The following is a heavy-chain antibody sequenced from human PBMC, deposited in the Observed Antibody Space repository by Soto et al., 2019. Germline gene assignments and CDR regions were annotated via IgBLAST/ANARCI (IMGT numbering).Heavy chain of an antibody. V-gene: IGHV3-48*04. CDR2: ISSSSSTI. CDR3: ARLAARRDYYYGMDV. D-gene: IGHD6-6*01. Sequence: GGSLRLSCAASGFTFSSYSMNWVRQAPGKGLEWVSYISSSSSTIYYADSVKGRFTISRDNAKNSLYLQMNSLRAEDTAVYYCARLAARRDYYYGMDVWGQGTTVTVSS. J-gene: IGHJ6*02. CDR1: GFTFSSYS.